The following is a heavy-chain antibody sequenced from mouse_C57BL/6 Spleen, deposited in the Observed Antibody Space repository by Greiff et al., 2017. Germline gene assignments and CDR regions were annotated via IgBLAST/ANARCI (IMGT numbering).Heavy chain of an antibody. CDR2: IYPRDGST. Sequence: VQGVESGPELVKPGASVKLSCKASGYTFTSYDINWVKQRPGQGLEWIGWIYPRDGSTKYNEKFKGKATLTVDTSSSTAYMELHSLTSEDSAVYFCARSGDYDVSWFAYWGQGTLVTVSA. CDR1: GYTFTSYD. D-gene: IGHD2-4*01. V-gene: IGHV1-85*01. CDR3: ARSGDYDVSWFAY. J-gene: IGHJ3*01.